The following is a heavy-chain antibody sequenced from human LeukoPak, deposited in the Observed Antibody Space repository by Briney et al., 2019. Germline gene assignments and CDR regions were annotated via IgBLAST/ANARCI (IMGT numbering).Heavy chain of an antibody. CDR2: IIPILGIA. Sequence: SVKVSCKASGGTFSSYAISWVRQAPGQGLEWMGRIIPILGIANYAQKFQGRVTITADKSTSTAYMELSSLRSEDTAVYYCARDVEATYYYDSSGYYPAGYWGQGTLVTVSS. J-gene: IGHJ4*02. CDR1: GGTFSSYA. CDR3: ARDVEATYYYDSSGYYPAGY. V-gene: IGHV1-69*04. D-gene: IGHD3-22*01.